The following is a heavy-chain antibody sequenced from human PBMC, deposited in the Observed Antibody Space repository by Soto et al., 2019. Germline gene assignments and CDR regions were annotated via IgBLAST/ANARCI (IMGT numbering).Heavy chain of an antibody. J-gene: IGHJ5*02. CDR2: IIPIFGTA. CDR1: GGTFSSYA. Sequence: QVQLVQSGAEVKKPGSSVKVSCKASGGTFSSYAISWVRQAPGQGLEWMGGIIPIFGTANYAQKFQGRVTITADESTSTAYMELSSLSSEDTAVYYCARDGYCSGGSCLRGWFDPWGQGTLVTVSS. D-gene: IGHD2-15*01. V-gene: IGHV1-69*12. CDR3: ARDGYCSGGSCLRGWFDP.